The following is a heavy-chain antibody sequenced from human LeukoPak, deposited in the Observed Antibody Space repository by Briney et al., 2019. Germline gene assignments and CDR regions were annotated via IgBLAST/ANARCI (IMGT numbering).Heavy chain of an antibody. J-gene: IGHJ4*02. V-gene: IGHV3-7*03. D-gene: IGHD3/OR15-3a*01. CDR2: IKQDGSEK. CDR1: GFTFSSYG. CDR3: ATSYDMGWLIGY. Sequence: GGSLRLSCAASGFTFSSYGMHWVRQVPGQGLEWVANIKQDGSEKFYVASEKGRFTISRDNGKSSLYLQMNSLRAEDTALYYCATSYDMGWLIGYWGQGTLVTVSS.